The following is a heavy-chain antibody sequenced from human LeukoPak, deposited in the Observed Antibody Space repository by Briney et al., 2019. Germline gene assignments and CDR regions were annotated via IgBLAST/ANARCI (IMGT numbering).Heavy chain of an antibody. CDR3: ARGAGYNWNYMFSY. D-gene: IGHD1-7*01. CDR2: INPNSGGT. CDR1: GYTFTGYY. V-gene: IGHV1-2*02. Sequence: ASVKVSCKASGYTFTGYYMHWVRQAPGQGLEWMGWINPNSGGTNHAQKFQGRVTMTRDTSISTAYMELSRLRSDDTAVYYCARGAGYNWNYMFSYWGQGTLVTVSS. J-gene: IGHJ4*02.